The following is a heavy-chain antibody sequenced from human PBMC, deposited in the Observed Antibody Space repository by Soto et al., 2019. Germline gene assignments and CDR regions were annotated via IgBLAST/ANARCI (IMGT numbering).Heavy chain of an antibody. CDR2: IIPILGIA. V-gene: IGHV1-69*02. J-gene: IGHJ5*02. CDR3: ARASHSSGWRLHYWFDP. D-gene: IGHD6-19*01. CDR1: GGTFSSYT. Sequence: GASVKVSCKASGGTFSSYTISWVRQAPGQGLEWMGRIIPILGIANYAQKFQGRVTITADKSTSTAYMELSSLRSEDTAVYYCARASHSSGWRLHYWFDPWGQGTLVTVSS.